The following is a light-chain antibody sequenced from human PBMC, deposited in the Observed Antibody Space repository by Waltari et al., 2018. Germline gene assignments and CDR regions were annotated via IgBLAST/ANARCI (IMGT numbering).Light chain of an antibody. CDR1: STDVGNSTL. CDR2: AVS. J-gene: IGLJ2*01. V-gene: IGLV2-23*02. Sequence: QSALTQPASVSGSPGQSITIPCTGSSTDVGNSTLVSWYQQHPGKAPKLMIYAVSKRPSGVSDRFSGSKSGDMASLTISGLQPEDEAEYFCSSYAGSSKGVFGGGTKVTVL. CDR3: SSYAGSSKGV.